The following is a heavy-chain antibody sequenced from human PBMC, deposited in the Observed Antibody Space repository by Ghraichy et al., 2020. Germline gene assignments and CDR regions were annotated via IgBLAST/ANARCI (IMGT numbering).Heavy chain of an antibody. CDR1: GYTFTGYY. CDR2: INPNSGGT. V-gene: IGHV1-2*02. D-gene: IGHD3-3*01. Sequence: ASVKVSCKASGYTFTGYYMHWVRQAPGQGLEWMGWINPNSGGTNYAQKFQGRVTMTRDTSISTAYMELSRLRSDDTAVYYCARDRTDFWSGYYPSYYYYYGMDVWGQGTTVTVSS. CDR3: ARDRTDFWSGYYPSYYYYYGMDV. J-gene: IGHJ6*02.